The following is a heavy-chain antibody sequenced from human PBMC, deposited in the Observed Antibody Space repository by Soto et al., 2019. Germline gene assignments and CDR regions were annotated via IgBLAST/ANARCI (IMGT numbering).Heavy chain of an antibody. CDR3: VPYYFDSLDY. CDR1: GFTFSWYN. D-gene: IGHD3-22*01. Sequence: EVQLVESGGGLVKPGGSLRLSCAASGFTFSWYNMNWVRQAPGKELEWVSSISSSSTYIDYADSVKGRFAISRDNAKNSLYLQMNSLRAEDTAVYYCVPYYFDSLDYWGQGALVTVSS. V-gene: IGHV3-21*01. J-gene: IGHJ4*02. CDR2: ISSSSTYI.